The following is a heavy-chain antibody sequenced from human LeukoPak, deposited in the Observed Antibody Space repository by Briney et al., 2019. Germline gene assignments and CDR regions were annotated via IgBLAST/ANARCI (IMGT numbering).Heavy chain of an antibody. D-gene: IGHD5-18*01. J-gene: IGHJ2*01. CDR1: GLTFSSYA. CDR3: AKGTASSWWYFDL. V-gene: IGHV3-23*01. CDR2: ITGSGGST. Sequence: GGSLRLSCAASGLTFSSYAMSWVRQPPGKGLEWVSAITGSGGSTYYADSVKGRFTISRDNSKNTLYLQMNSLRAEDTAVYYCAKGTASSWWYFDLWGRGTLVTVSS.